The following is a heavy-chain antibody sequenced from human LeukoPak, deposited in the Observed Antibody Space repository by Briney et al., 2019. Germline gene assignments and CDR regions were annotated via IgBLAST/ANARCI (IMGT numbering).Heavy chain of an antibody. J-gene: IGHJ3*02. Sequence: GASVKVSCKASGYTFTSYDINWVRQATGQGLEWMGWMNPNSGNTGYAQKFQGRVTMTTNTSISTAYMELSSLKASDTAMYYCARDSSGYYYVSAFDIWGQGTMVTVSS. V-gene: IGHV1-8*01. CDR2: MNPNSGNT. CDR1: GYTFTSYD. D-gene: IGHD3-22*01. CDR3: ARDSSGYYYVSAFDI.